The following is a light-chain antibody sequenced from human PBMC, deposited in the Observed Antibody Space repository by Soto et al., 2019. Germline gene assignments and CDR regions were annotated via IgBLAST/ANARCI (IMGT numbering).Light chain of an antibody. CDR2: GAS. Sequence: EIVLTHSPGTLSLSPGERATLSCRASQSVSSNYLAWYQQKPGQAPRLLIYGASSRATGIPDRFSGSGSGTDFTLTISRLEPEDFAVYYCQQYGSSPQTFGQGTKV. V-gene: IGKV3-20*01. J-gene: IGKJ1*01. CDR1: QSVSSNY. CDR3: QQYGSSPQT.